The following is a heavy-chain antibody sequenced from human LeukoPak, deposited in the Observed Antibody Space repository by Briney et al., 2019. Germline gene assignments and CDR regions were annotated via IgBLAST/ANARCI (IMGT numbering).Heavy chain of an antibody. D-gene: IGHD6-13*01. V-gene: IGHV1-46*01. CDR2: INPSGGST. J-gene: IGHJ4*02. CDR1: GYTFTSYY. Sequence: ASVKVSCKASGYTFTSYYMHWVRQAPGQGLVWMGIINPSGGSTSYAQKFQGRVTMTRDTSTSTVYMELSSLRSEDTAVYYCAREQQLAKGFGYWGQGTLVTVSS. CDR3: AREQQLAKGFGY.